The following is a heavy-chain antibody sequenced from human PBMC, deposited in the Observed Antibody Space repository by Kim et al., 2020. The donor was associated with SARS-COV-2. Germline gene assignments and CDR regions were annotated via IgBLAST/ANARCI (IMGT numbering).Heavy chain of an antibody. J-gene: IGHJ3*02. V-gene: IGHV3-23*01. CDR3: AKEEDVVVTATLDAFDI. CDR2: ISGSGGST. CDR1: GFTFSSYA. D-gene: IGHD2-21*02. Sequence: GGSLRLSCAASGFTFSSYAMSWVRQAPGKGLEWVSAISGSGGSTYYADSVKGRFTISRDNSKNTLYLQMNSLRAEDTAVYYCAKEEDVVVTATLDAFDIWGQGTMVTVSS.